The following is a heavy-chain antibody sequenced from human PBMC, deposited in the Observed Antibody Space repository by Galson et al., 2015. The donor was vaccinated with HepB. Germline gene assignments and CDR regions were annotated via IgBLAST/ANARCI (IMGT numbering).Heavy chain of an antibody. CDR1: GYTFTSYD. Sequence: SVKVSCKASGYTFTSYDINWVRQATGQGLEWMGWMNPNSGNTGYAQKFQGRVTMTRNTSISTAYMELSSLRSEDTAVYYCARGGHCSGGSCYFPIDYWGQGTLVTVSS. V-gene: IGHV1-8*01. CDR3: ARGGHCSGGSCYFPIDY. D-gene: IGHD2-15*01. J-gene: IGHJ4*02. CDR2: MNPNSGNT.